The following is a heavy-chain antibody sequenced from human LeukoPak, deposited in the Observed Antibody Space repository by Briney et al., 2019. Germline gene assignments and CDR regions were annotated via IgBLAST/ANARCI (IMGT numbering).Heavy chain of an antibody. J-gene: IGHJ6*03. CDR3: ARRGDDFWSGYHYYYMDV. V-gene: IGHV1-8*03. CDR1: GYTFTSYD. CDR2: MNPNSGNT. D-gene: IGHD3-3*01. Sequence: GASVKVSCKASGYTFTSYDINWVRQATGQGLEWMGWMNPNSGNTGYAQKFEGRVTITRNTSISTAYMELSSLRSEDTDVYYCARRGDDFWSGYHYYYMDVWGKGTTVTVSS.